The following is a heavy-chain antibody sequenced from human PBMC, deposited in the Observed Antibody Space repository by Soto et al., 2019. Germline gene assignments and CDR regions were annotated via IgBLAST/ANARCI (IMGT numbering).Heavy chain of an antibody. CDR2: IKQDGSEK. CDR1: GFTFSSYW. J-gene: IGHJ4*02. D-gene: IGHD6-19*01. CDR3: ARGPHAREIAPSGWYRGGGRPRQYYFDY. V-gene: IGHV3-7*01. Sequence: GGSLRLSCAASGFTFSSYWMSWVRQAPGKGLEWVANIKQDGSEKYYVDSVKGRFTISRDNAKNSLYLQMNSLRAEDTAVYYCARGPHAREIAPSGWYRGGGRPRQYYFDYWGQGTLVTVSS.